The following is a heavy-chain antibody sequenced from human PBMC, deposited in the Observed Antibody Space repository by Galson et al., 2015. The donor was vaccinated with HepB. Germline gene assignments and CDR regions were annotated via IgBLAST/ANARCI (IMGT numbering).Heavy chain of an antibody. CDR1: GFTFSNYA. CDR3: ARDQQYSDGILRGAFDI. Sequence: SLKLSCTASGFTFSNYAMNWVRQAPGQGLEWMAGIKNDTGNKTYAEGVKGRFIFSLDNSINTAYLQINSLKAEDTAVYYCARDQQYSDGILRGAFDIWGQGTMVTVSS. V-gene: IGHV7-4-1*02. J-gene: IGHJ3*02. CDR2: IKNDTGNK. D-gene: IGHD3-9*01.